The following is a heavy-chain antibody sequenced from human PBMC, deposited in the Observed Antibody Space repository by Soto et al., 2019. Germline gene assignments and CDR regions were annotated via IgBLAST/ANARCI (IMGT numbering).Heavy chain of an antibody. D-gene: IGHD1-20*01. CDR2: VCHSGTT. V-gene: IGHV4-38-2*02. J-gene: IGHJ5*02. CDR3: ARDVGRYNINRVWFAP. CDR1: GYRINIDAC. Sequence: SETLSLTCVVSGYRINIDACWGWIRQSPEKGLEWLGSVCHSGTTYYNPSLKSRVTISLDTSKNQFSLSLSSVTAADTALYYCARDVGRYNINRVWFAPWGQGILVTVS.